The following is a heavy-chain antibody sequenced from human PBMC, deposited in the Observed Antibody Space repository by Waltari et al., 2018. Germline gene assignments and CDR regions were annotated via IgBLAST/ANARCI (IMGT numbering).Heavy chain of an antibody. CDR1: GGSFSGYF. CDR3: ARLSRRSGTPVFGGRNYYGMDV. J-gene: IGHJ6*02. V-gene: IGHV4-34*01. CDR2: IRHSGST. D-gene: IGHD1-1*01. Sequence: QVQLQQWGAGLLKPSETLSLTCAVHGGSFSGYFWSWIRQTPGEGLEWIGEIRHSGSTTDNPSLQSRVTVSKDTSKNQFSLELTSVTAADTAVYFCARLSRRSGTPVFGGRNYYGMDVWGQGTTVTVSS.